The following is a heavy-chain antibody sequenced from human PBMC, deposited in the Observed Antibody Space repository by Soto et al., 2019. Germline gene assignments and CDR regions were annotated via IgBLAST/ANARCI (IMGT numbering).Heavy chain of an antibody. Sequence: VSCKASGGTFSSYTISWVRQAPGQGLEWMGRIIPILGNTNYAQKFQERVTITRDMSTSTAYMELSSLRSEDTAVYYCAVDSSGYYQFDYWGQGTLVTVSS. D-gene: IGHD3-22*01. CDR3: AVDSSGYYQFDY. J-gene: IGHJ4*02. CDR2: IIPILGNT. V-gene: IGHV1-69*02. CDR1: GGTFSSYT.